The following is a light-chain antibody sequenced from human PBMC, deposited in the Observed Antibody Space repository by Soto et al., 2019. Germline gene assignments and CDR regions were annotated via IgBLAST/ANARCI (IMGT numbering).Light chain of an antibody. J-gene: IGKJ1*01. CDR2: AAS. Sequence: DIQMTQSPSSLSASVGDRVTITCRASQSISSYLNWYQQKPGKAPKLLIYAASSLQSGVPSRLSGSGSGTDFTLTISSLQPEDFATYYCDRSYSKTFGQGTKVDVK. CDR1: QSISSY. CDR3: DRSYSKT. V-gene: IGKV1-39*01.